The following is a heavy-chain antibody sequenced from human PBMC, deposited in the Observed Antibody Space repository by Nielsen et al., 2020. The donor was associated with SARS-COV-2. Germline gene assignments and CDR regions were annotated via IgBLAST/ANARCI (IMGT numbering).Heavy chain of an antibody. CDR3: VTTTVTTFDY. J-gene: IGHJ4*02. D-gene: IGHD4-17*01. Sequence: GGSLRLSCAASGFTFSDSYMSWIRQAPGKGLEWVSSISTSGNNIHYADSVKGRFTVSRDNAKNSLYLQMNSLRAEDTAVYYCVTTTVTTFDYWGQGTLVTVSS. CDR1: GFTFSDSY. V-gene: IGHV3-11*04. CDR2: ISTSGNNI.